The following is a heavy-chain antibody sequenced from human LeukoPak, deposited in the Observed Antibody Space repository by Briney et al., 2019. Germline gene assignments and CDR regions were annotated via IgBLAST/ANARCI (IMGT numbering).Heavy chain of an antibody. J-gene: IGHJ4*02. Sequence: SETLSLTCTVSGGSISSYYWSWIRQPPGKGLEWIGYIYYGGSTNYNPSLKSRVTISVDTSKNQFSLKLSSVTAADTAVYYCARHERARGQVYWGQGTLVTVSS. CDR1: GGSISSYY. CDR2: IYYGGST. CDR3: ARHERARGQVY. V-gene: IGHV4-59*08. D-gene: IGHD3/OR15-3a*01.